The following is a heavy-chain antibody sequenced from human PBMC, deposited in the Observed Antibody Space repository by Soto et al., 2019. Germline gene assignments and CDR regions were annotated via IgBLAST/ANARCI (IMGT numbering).Heavy chain of an antibody. J-gene: IGHJ6*01. CDR1: GFTFTSSA. D-gene: IGHD3-22*01. CDR2: IVVGSGNT. Sequence: SVKVFFKASGFTFTSSALQLVRQARGQRLEWIGWIVVGSGNTNYAQKFQERVTITRDMSTSTAYMELSSLRSEDTAVYYCAAGGRHDSSGYYLDYHYGMDVWGQGTTVTVSS. V-gene: IGHV1-58*01. CDR3: AAGGRHDSSGYYLDYHYGMDV.